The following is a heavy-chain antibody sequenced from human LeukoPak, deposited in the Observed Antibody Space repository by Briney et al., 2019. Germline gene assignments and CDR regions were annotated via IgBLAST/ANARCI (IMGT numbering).Heavy chain of an antibody. Sequence: SETLSLTCIVSGGSISSSSYYWGWIRQPPGKGLEWIGSIYYSGSTYYNPSLKSRVTISVDTSKNQFSLKLSSVTAADTAVYYCAIWTDYYESHYSDYWGQGTLVTVSS. J-gene: IGHJ4*02. V-gene: IGHV4-39*01. CDR3: AIWTDYYESHYSDY. D-gene: IGHD3/OR15-3a*01. CDR1: GGSISSSSYY. CDR2: IYYSGST.